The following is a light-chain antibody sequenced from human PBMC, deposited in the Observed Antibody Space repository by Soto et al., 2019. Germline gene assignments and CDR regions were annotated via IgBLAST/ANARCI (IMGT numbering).Light chain of an antibody. CDR3: QNYNSAPYT. CDR1: QDISNY. J-gene: IGKJ4*01. V-gene: IGKV1-27*01. CDR2: VAS. Sequence: DIQMTQSPSSLSASVGDRVTITCRASQDISNYLAWYQQKPGKVPKLLIYVASTLQSGVPSRFSGSGSGTDFTLTISSLQPEDVATYFCQNYNSAPYTFGGGTKVEIK.